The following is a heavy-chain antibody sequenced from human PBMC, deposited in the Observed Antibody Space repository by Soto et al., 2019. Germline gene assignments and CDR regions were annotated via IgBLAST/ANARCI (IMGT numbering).Heavy chain of an antibody. CDR3: AKAGIFGVVIMASEREGMDV. V-gene: IGHV3-30*18. Sequence: GGSLRLSCAASGFTFSSYGMHWVRQAPGKGLEWVAVISYDGSNKYYADSVKGRFTISRDNSKNTLYLQMNSLRAEDTAVYYCAKAGIFGVVIMASEREGMDVWGQGTTVTVSS. J-gene: IGHJ6*02. CDR2: ISYDGSNK. D-gene: IGHD3-3*01. CDR1: GFTFSSYG.